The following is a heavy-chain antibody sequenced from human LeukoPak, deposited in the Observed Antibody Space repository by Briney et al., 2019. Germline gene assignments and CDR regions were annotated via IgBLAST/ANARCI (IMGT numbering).Heavy chain of an antibody. J-gene: IGHJ4*02. Sequence: PSETLSLTCAVYGGSFSGYYWSWTRQPPGKGLEWIGEINHSGSTNYNPSLKSRVTISVDTSKNQFSLKLSSVTAADTAVYYCAREWFGDLVPYWGQGTLVTVSS. CDR1: GGSFSGYY. V-gene: IGHV4-34*01. CDR2: INHSGST. D-gene: IGHD3-10*01. CDR3: AREWFGDLVPY.